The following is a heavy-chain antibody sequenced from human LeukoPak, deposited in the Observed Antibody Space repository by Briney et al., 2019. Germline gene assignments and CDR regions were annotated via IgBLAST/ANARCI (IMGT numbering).Heavy chain of an antibody. Sequence: PSETLSLTCTVSGGSISSSSYYWGWIRQPPGKGLEWIGSIYYSGGTYYNPSLKSRVTISVDTSKNQFSLKLSSVTAADTAVYYCARIDYGDYYYYYYYMDVWGKGTTVTVSS. D-gene: IGHD4-17*01. CDR3: ARIDYGDYYYYYYYMDV. V-gene: IGHV4-39*07. CDR2: IYYSGGT. J-gene: IGHJ6*03. CDR1: GGSISSSSYY.